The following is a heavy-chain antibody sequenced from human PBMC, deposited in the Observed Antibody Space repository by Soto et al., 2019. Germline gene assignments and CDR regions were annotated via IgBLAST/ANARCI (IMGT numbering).Heavy chain of an antibody. Sequence: GSLRLSCAASGFTFSSYAMSWVRQAPGKGLEWVSAISGSGGSTYYADSVKGRFTISRDNSKNTLYLQMNSLRAEDTAVYYCAKTSYSSGWYDYAFDIWGQGTMVTVSS. V-gene: IGHV3-23*01. CDR1: GFTFSSYA. D-gene: IGHD6-19*01. J-gene: IGHJ3*02. CDR3: AKTSYSSGWYDYAFDI. CDR2: ISGSGGST.